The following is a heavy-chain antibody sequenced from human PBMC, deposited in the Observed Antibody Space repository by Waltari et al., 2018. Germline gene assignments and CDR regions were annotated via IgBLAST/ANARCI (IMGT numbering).Heavy chain of an antibody. CDR3: ARGGYSSGWYED. V-gene: IGHV3-74*01. J-gene: IGHJ4*02. D-gene: IGHD6-19*01. Sequence: EVQLVESGGGLVQPGGSLRLYCAASGFTFSSYWMHWVRQAPGKGLVWVSRINSDGSSTSYADSVKGRFTISRDNAKNTLYLQMNSLRAEDTAVYYCARGGYSSGWYEDWGQGTLVTVSS. CDR1: GFTFSSYW. CDR2: INSDGSST.